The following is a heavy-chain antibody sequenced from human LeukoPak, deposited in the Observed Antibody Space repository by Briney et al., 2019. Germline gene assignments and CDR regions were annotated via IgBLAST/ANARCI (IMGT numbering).Heavy chain of an antibody. J-gene: IGHJ3*01. D-gene: IGHD2-2*01. CDR2: IKQDGSEK. CDR3: ARDQGYCTSASCRGDAFDV. V-gene: IGHV3-7*01. Sequence: GGSLRLSCAASGFTFSSYWMSWVRQAPGKGLEWVAKIKQDGSEKYYVDSVKGRFTIARDNAKNSLSLQMNSLRAEDTAVYFCARDQGYCTSASCRGDAFDVWGQGSMVSVSS. CDR1: GFTFSSYW.